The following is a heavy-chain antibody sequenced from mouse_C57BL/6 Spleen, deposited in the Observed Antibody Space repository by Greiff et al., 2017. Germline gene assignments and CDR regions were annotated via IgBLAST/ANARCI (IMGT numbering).Heavy chain of an antibody. D-gene: IGHD4-1*01. CDR2: IYPGDGDT. Sequence: QVQLQQSGPELVKPGASVKISCKASGYAFSSSWMHWVKQRPGKGLEWIGRIYPGDGDTNYNGKFKGKATLTADKSSSTAYMQLSSLTSEDSAVYFCARAASNWVFDYWGQGTTRTVAS. CDR3: ARAASNWVFDY. V-gene: IGHV1-82*01. J-gene: IGHJ2*01. CDR1: GYAFSSSW.